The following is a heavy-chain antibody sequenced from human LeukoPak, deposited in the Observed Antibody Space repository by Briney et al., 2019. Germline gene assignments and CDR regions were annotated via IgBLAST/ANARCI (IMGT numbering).Heavy chain of an antibody. CDR3: ARDLDGYYYYMDV. J-gene: IGHJ6*03. D-gene: IGHD3-3*01. CDR1: GGSISSYY. Sequence: PSETLSLTCTVSGGSISSYYWSWIRQPPGKGLEWIGYIYYSGSTNYNPSLKSRVTISVDTSKNQFSLKLRSVTAADTAVYYCARDLDGYYYYMDVWGKGTTVTISS. CDR2: IYYSGST. V-gene: IGHV4-59*01.